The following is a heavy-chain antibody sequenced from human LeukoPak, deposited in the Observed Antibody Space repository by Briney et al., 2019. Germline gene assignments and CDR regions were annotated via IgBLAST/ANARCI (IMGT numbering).Heavy chain of an antibody. CDR2: INTDGSST. V-gene: IGHV3-74*01. Sequence: GGSLRLSCAASGFTFSSYWMHWVRQAPGKGLVWVSRINTDGSSTSYADSVEGRFTISRDNAKNTLYLQMNSLRAEDTAVYYCARDRLWFGEGGYYYYMDVWGKGTTVTVSS. D-gene: IGHD3-10*01. CDR1: GFTFSSYW. J-gene: IGHJ6*03. CDR3: ARDRLWFGEGGYYYYMDV.